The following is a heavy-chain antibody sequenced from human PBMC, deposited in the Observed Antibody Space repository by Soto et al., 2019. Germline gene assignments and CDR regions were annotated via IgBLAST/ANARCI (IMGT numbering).Heavy chain of an antibody. CDR1: GGSISSYY. CDR2: IYYSGST. D-gene: IGHD6-13*01. Sequence: PSETLSLTCTVSGGSISSYYWSWIRQPPGKGLEWIGYIYYSGSTNYNPPLKSRVTISVDTSKNQFSLKLSSVTAADTAVYYCARTRIAPRGMDVWGQGTTVTVSS. CDR3: ARTRIAPRGMDV. V-gene: IGHV4-59*01. J-gene: IGHJ6*02.